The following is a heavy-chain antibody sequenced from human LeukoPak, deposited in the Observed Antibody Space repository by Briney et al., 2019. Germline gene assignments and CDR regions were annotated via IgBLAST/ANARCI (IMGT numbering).Heavy chain of an antibody. CDR3: ARGNYYGMDV. Sequence: GGSLRLSCAASGFTFSSYWMHWVRQAPGKGLLWVSRINSDGTTTYYADSVKGRFTISRDNAKNTLYLQVNSLRAEDAAVYYCARGNYYGMDVWGQGTTVTVSS. CDR1: GFTFSSYW. V-gene: IGHV3-74*01. J-gene: IGHJ6*02. CDR2: INSDGTTT.